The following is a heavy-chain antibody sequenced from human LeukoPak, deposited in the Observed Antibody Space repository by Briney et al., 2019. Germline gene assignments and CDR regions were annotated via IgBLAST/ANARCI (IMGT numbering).Heavy chain of an antibody. J-gene: IGHJ4*02. CDR1: GFTFRMYS. CDR2: MSYDGSTK. Sequence: GGSLRLSCAASGFTFRMYSIHWVRQAPGKGLGWVAVMSYDGSTKYLADSVKGRFTISRDNSQNTVYLQMNSQTAEDTAVYYCTRVRVPSRILLPYFDYWGQGTLVTVSP. V-gene: IGHV3-30*01. D-gene: IGHD2-15*01. CDR3: TRVRVPSRILLPYFDY.